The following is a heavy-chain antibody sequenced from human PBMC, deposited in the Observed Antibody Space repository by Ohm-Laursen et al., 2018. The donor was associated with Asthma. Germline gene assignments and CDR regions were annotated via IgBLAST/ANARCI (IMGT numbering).Heavy chain of an antibody. J-gene: IGHJ4*02. Sequence: SLRLSCTASGLPFSNFCMSWVRQAPGKGLERVANIYPDGGEKYYVDSVDGRFTISRDNAKNSLYLQMNSLRAEDTAVYYCATNLPYEAENYWGQGTLVTVSS. V-gene: IGHV3-7*05. CDR2: IYPDGGEK. CDR3: ATNLPYEAENY. D-gene: IGHD3-16*01. CDR1: GLPFSNFC.